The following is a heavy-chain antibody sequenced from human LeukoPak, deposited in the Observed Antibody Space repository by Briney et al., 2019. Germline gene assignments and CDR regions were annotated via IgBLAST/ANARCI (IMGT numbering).Heavy chain of an antibody. J-gene: IGHJ4*02. Sequence: NPSETLSLTCTVSGGSISSGSYYWSWIRQPPGKGLEWIGYIYYSGSTNYNPSLKSRVTISVDTSKNQFSLKLSSVTAADTAVYYCARGIRGVVLFDYWGQGTLVTVSS. V-gene: IGHV4-61*01. CDR3: ARGIRGVVLFDY. D-gene: IGHD2-15*01. CDR1: GGSISSGSYY. CDR2: IYYSGST.